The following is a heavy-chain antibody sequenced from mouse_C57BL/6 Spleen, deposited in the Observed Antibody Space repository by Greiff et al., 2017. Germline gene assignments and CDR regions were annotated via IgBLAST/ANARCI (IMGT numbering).Heavy chain of an antibody. V-gene: IGHV7-3*01. D-gene: IGHD1-1*01. CDR3: ARFQYYGSSHYFDY. CDR1: GFTFTDYY. CDR2: IRNKANGYTT. J-gene: IGHJ2*01. Sequence: EVKLVESGGGLVQPGGSLSLSCAASGFTFTDYYMSWVRQPPGKALEWLGFIRNKANGYTTEYSASVKGRFTISRDNSQSILYLQMNALRAEDSATYYCARFQYYGSSHYFDYWGQGTTLTVSS.